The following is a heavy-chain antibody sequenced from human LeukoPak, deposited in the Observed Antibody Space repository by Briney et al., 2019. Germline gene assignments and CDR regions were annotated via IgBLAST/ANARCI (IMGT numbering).Heavy chain of an antibody. Sequence: PGGSLRLSCAASGFTFSDYHMDWVRQAPGKGLEWVSYIDPRGSTTYYADSVKGRFTISRDNAKNSLYLQMNSLRTDDTAIYYCAGNSGTGSVYRGQGTLVTVSS. J-gene: IGHJ4*02. CDR1: GFTFSDYH. CDR2: IDPRGSTT. CDR3: AGNSGTGSVY. V-gene: IGHV3-11*01. D-gene: IGHD3/OR15-3a*01.